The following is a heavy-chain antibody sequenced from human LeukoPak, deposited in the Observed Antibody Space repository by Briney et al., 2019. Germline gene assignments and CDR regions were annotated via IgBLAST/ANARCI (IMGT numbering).Heavy chain of an antibody. CDR2: ISAYNGNT. J-gene: IGHJ4*02. V-gene: IGHV1-18*01. CDR3: ARRAAMGHIDY. D-gene: IGHD3-16*01. Sequence: GASVKVSCKASGYTFTSYGISWVRQAPGQGLEWMGWISAYNGNTNYAQKFQGRVTMTRDTSTSTVYMELSSLRSEDTAVYYCARRAAMGHIDYWGQGTLVTVSS. CDR1: GYTFTSYG.